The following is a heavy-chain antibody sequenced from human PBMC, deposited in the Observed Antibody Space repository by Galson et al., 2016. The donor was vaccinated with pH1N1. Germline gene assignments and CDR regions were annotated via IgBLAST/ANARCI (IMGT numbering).Heavy chain of an antibody. V-gene: IGHV5-51*01. J-gene: IGHJ4*02. D-gene: IGHD6-19*01. CDR3: ARRSAVAGVDY. CDR2: IYPGDSDT. CDR1: GYSFSSHW. Sequence: QSGAEVKKPGESLKISCQGSGYSFSSHWIGWVRQMPGKGLEWMGIIYPGDSDTKYSPSFQGQVTFSADKSINTAYLQWSSLKASDPAMYFCARRSAVAGVDYWGQGTLVTASS.